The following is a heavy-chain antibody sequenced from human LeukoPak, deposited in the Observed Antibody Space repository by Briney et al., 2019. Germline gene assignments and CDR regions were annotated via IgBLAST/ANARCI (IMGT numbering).Heavy chain of an antibody. CDR3: ARGPAGAGIYYDY. CDR2: ISSGSGTI. CDR1: GFTFSTYR. Sequence: QAGGSLRLSCVASGFTFSTYRMNWVRQAPGKGLEWISYISSGSGTIHYADSVKGRFTISRDNDKNSLYLQMNSLRAEDTAVYYCARGPAGAGIYYDYWGQGTLVTVSS. D-gene: IGHD6-19*01. V-gene: IGHV3-48*01. J-gene: IGHJ4*02.